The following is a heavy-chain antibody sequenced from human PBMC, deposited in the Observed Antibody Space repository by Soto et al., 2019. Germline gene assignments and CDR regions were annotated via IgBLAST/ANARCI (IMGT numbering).Heavy chain of an antibody. Sequence: PSETLSLTCTVSGGSISSSSYYWGWIRQPPGKGLEWIGSIYYSGSTYYNTSLKSRVTISVDTSKNQFSLKLSSVTAADTAVYYCARQRSSSSYWGQGTLVTVS. CDR1: GGSISSSSYY. V-gene: IGHV4-39*01. J-gene: IGHJ4*02. CDR2: IYYSGST. CDR3: ARQRSSSSY. D-gene: IGHD6-6*01.